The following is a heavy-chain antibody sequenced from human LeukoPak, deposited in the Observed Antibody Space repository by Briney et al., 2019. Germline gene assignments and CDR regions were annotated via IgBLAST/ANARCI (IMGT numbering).Heavy chain of an antibody. Sequence: GGPLRLSCAASGFTFSSYWMHWARQAPGKGLVWVSRINSDVSSTNYADSVKGRFTISRDNSRNTLYLQMNSLRAEDTAVYYCARSYSGFSYGRYGMDVRGQGTTVTVSS. J-gene: IGHJ6*02. CDR2: INSDVSST. CDR3: ARSYSGFSYGRYGMDV. V-gene: IGHV3-74*01. CDR1: GFTFSSYW. D-gene: IGHD5-18*01.